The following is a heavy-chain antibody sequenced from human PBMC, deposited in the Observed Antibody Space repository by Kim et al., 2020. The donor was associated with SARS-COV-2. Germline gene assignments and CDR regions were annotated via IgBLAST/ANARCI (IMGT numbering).Heavy chain of an antibody. CDR2: ISSSSSYI. V-gene: IGHV3-21*01. J-gene: IGHJ4*02. CDR3: ARGYYDFWSGYYAWEYYFDY. CDR1: GFTFSSYS. D-gene: IGHD3-3*01. Sequence: GGSLRLSCAASGFTFSSYSMNWVRQAPGKGLEWVSSISSSSSYIYYADSVKGRFTISRDNAKNSLYLQMNSLRAEDTAVYYCARGYYDFWSGYYAWEYYFDYWGQGTLVTVSS.